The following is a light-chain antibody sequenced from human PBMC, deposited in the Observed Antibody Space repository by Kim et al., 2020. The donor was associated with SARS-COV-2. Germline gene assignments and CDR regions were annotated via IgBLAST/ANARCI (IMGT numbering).Light chain of an antibody. CDR2: AAS. CDR1: QSISSW. Sequence: DIQMTQSPSSLSASVGDRVNITCRASQSISSWLAWYQQKPEKAPKCLIYAASSLQSGVPSRFSGSGSGTDFTLTISSLQPEDFATYYCQQYDSYPRTFGQGTKVDIK. CDR3: QQYDSYPRT. V-gene: IGKV1D-16*01. J-gene: IGKJ1*01.